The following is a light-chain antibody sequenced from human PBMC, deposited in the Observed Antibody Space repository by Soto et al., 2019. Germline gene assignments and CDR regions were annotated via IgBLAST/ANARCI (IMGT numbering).Light chain of an antibody. J-gene: IGKJ1*01. Sequence: EIVLTQSPGTLSLSAGERVTLSCRASQSVSVNSLAWYQQKPGQAPRLLIYGASSRATGIPDRFSGSGSGTDFTLTISRLEPEDFAVYYCQQYGSSPWTFGQGTKVDIK. V-gene: IGKV3-20*01. CDR3: QQYGSSPWT. CDR2: GAS. CDR1: QSVSVNS.